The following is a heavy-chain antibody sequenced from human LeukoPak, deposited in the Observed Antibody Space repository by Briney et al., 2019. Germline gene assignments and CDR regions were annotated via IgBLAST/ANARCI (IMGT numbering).Heavy chain of an antibody. CDR2: INTDGSST. CDR1: GFTFSSYW. CDR3: AKDGRGGVVPYFDY. J-gene: IGHJ4*02. D-gene: IGHD3-3*01. V-gene: IGHV3-74*01. Sequence: GGSLRLSCAASGFTFSSYWMHWVRQAPGKGLVWVSRINTDGSSTNYADSVKGRFTISRDNAKNTLYLQMNSLRAEDTAVYYCAKDGRGGVVPYFDYWGQGTLVTVSS.